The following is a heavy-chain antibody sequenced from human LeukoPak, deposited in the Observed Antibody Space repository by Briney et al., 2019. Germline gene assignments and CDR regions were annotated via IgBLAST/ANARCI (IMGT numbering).Heavy chain of an antibody. J-gene: IGHJ5*02. Sequence: ASVKVSCKASGYTFTSYYMHWVRQAPGQGLEWMGIINLSGGSTSYAQKFQGRVTMTRDTSTSTVYMELSSLRSEDTAVYYCARDTLGPYDSSGYYYNWFDPWGQGTLVTVSS. CDR2: INLSGGST. D-gene: IGHD3-22*01. CDR1: GYTFTSYY. V-gene: IGHV1-46*01. CDR3: ARDTLGPYDSSGYYYNWFDP.